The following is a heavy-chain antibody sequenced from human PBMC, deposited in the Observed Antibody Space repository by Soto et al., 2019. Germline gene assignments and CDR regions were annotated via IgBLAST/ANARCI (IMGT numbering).Heavy chain of an antibody. CDR3: VRGVLS. CDR1: GCSNVCGCYY. J-gene: IGHJ1*01. V-gene: IGHV4-31*02. Sequence: TLSLTRFLFGCSNVCGCYYWTWIRQHPGKGLEWIGNIHHSGSTFYNPSLKSRVSISVDTSKNQFSLKLSSVTAADTAVYFCVRGVLSWGHGTLVTVS. D-gene: IGHD3-10*01. CDR2: IHHSGST.